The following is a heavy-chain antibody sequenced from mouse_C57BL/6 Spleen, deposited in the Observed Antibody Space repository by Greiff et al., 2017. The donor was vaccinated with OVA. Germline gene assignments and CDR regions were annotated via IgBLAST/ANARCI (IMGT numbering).Heavy chain of an antibody. Sequence: DVHLVESGPGLVKPSQSLSLTCSVTGYSITSGYYWNWIRQFPGNKLECMGYISYDGSNNYNPSLKNRISITRDTSKNQFFLKLNSVTTEDTATYYCARAGYGSSFYARDYWGQGTSVTVSS. CDR1: GYSITSGYY. CDR2: ISYDGSN. CDR3: ARAGYGSSFYARDY. V-gene: IGHV3-6*01. J-gene: IGHJ4*01. D-gene: IGHD1-1*01.